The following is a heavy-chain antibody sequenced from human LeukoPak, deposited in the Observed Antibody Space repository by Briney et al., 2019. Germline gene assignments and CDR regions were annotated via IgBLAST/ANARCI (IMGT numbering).Heavy chain of an antibody. Sequence: SETLSLTCTVSGGSISSYYWSWIRQPAGKGLEWIGRIYISGSTNYNPSLKSRVTMSVDTSKNQFSLKLSSVTAADTAVYYCARDLKRSRARWENLGFDPWGQGSLVTVSS. CDR1: GGSISSYY. V-gene: IGHV4-4*07. CDR3: ARDLKRSRARWENLGFDP. J-gene: IGHJ5*02. D-gene: IGHD1-26*01. CDR2: IYISGST.